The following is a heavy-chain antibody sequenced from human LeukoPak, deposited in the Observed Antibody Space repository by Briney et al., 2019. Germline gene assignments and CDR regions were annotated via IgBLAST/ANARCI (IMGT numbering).Heavy chain of an antibody. CDR2: IKQDGSEK. V-gene: IGHV3-7*01. J-gene: IGHJ3*02. CDR1: GLTFSSYW. Sequence: GGSLRVSCVASGLTFSSYWMSWVRQAPGKGLEWVANIKQDGSEKHYVQSVRGGFTISRDNTKTSLYLQMNSLRADDTAVYYCARDLAGPPQEAFDIWGQGTMVTVSS. CDR3: ARDLAGPPQEAFDI.